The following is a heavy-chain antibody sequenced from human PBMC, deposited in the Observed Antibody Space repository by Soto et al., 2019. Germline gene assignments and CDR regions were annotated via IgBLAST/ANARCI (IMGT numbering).Heavy chain of an antibody. J-gene: IGHJ6*02. D-gene: IGHD2-2*01. Sequence: PSVKVSCKASGGTFSSYAISWVRQAPGQGLEWMGGIIPIFGTANYAQKFQGRVTITADESTSTAYMELSSLRSEDTAVYYCARGATGYCSSTSCFVPWLYYYYHGMDAWGQGTTANVSS. CDR2: IIPIFGTA. CDR3: ARGATGYCSSTSCFVPWLYYYYHGMDA. CDR1: GGTFSSYA. V-gene: IGHV1-69*13.